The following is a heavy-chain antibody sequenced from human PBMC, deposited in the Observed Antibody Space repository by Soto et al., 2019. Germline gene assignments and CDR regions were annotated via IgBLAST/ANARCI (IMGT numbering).Heavy chain of an antibody. CDR1: GGSISSGGYY. CDR3: ARSKKGDYYGSGSYYRSWFDP. Sequence: QVQLQESGPGLVKPSQTLSLTCTVSGGSISSGGYYWSWIRQHPGKGLEWIGYIYYSVSTYYNPSHKSVVTISVDTSKNQFSLKLSSVTAADTAVYYCARSKKGDYYGSGSYYRSWFDPWGQGTLVTVSS. V-gene: IGHV4-31*01. J-gene: IGHJ5*02. CDR2: IYYSVST. D-gene: IGHD3-10*01.